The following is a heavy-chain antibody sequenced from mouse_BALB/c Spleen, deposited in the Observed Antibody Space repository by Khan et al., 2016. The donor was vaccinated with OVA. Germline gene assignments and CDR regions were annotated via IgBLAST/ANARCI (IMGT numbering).Heavy chain of an antibody. CDR2: ISYSGRP. V-gene: IGHV3-2*02. D-gene: IGHD1-1*01. CDR3: ARSVTITTVVATDFDY. J-gene: IGHJ2*01. Sequence: EVQLQESGPGPVNPSQSLSLTCTVTGYSITSDYAWNWIRQFPGNKLEWMGYISYSGRPSYNPSLKSRISITRDTSKNQVLLQLNSVTTEDTATYFCARSVTITTVVATDFDYWGQGTTLTVSS. CDR1: GYSITSDYA.